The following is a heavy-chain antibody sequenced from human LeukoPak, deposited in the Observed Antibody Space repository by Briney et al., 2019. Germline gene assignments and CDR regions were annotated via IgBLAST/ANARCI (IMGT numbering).Heavy chain of an antibody. CDR2: ISTSGSSV. CDR3: ARVGREVTTGYFDD. CDR1: GFSFSTYE. D-gene: IGHD2-21*02. V-gene: IGHV3-48*03. Sequence: GGSLRLSCVASGFSFSTYEMNWVRQAPGEGLEWVAYISTSGSSVYYADSLKGRFTVSRDNAKSSLFLQVDSLPVADTAVYYCARVGREVTTGYFDDWGQGTLVAVSS. J-gene: IGHJ4*02.